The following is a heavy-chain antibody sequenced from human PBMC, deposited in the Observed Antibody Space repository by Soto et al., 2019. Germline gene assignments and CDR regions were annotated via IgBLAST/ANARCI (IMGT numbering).Heavy chain of an antibody. Sequence: RQAPGQGLEWMGIINPSGGSTSYAQKFQGRVTMTRDTSTSTVYMELSSLRSEDTAVDYCARGRTTLYYYYGMDVWGQGTTVTVSS. J-gene: IGHJ6*02. V-gene: IGHV1-46*01. D-gene: IGHD1-7*01. CDR3: ARGRTTLYYYYGMDV. CDR2: INPSGGST.